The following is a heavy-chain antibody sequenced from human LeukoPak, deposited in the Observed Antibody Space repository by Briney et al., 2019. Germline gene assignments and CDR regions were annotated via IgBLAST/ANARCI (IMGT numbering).Heavy chain of an antibody. J-gene: IGHJ6*02. CDR3: AREGGYDDYYYGMDV. Sequence: PSQTLSLTCTVSGGSISSGGYSWSWIRQHPGKGLEWIGYIYYSGSTYYNPSLKSRVTISVDTSKNQFSLKLSSVTAADTAVYYCAREGGYDDYYYGMDVWGQGTTVTVSS. D-gene: IGHD5-12*01. CDR2: IYYSGST. CDR1: GGSISSGGYS. V-gene: IGHV4-31*03.